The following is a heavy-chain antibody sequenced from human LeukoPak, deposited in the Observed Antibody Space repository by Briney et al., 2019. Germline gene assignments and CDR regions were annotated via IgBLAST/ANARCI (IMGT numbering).Heavy chain of an antibody. CDR2: INPNDGDT. J-gene: IGHJ4*02. V-gene: IGHV1-2*02. Sequence: EASVKVSCKASGYTFTDYYMHWVRQAPGQGFEWMGWINPNDGDTNYAQKFQGRVTMTRDTSISTAHMEVSRLRSGDTAVYYCARANFLYRSSSTCLFDYWGQGTLVTVSS. D-gene: IGHD2-2*01. CDR1: GYTFTDYY. CDR3: ARANFLYRSSSTCLFDY.